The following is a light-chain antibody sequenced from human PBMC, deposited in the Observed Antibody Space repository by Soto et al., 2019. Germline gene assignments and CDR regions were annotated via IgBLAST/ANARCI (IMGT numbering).Light chain of an antibody. CDR2: WAS. CDR3: QQYYSAHWT. Sequence: DIVMTQSPDSLVVSLGERATINCKSGQSVFHRSNNKNYLAWFQQKPGQPPKLLLYWASTRESGVPDRFSGSGSGTDFTLTIRNLQAEDVAVYYCQQYYSAHWTFGQGTKVEIK. V-gene: IGKV4-1*01. CDR1: QSVFHRSNNKNY. J-gene: IGKJ1*01.